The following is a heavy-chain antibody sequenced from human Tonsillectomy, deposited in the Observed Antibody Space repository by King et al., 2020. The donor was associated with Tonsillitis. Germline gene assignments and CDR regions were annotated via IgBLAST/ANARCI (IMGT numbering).Heavy chain of an antibody. J-gene: IGHJ4*02. CDR1: GFTFSNYN. CDR2: ISSSSSYI. Sequence: VQLVESGGGLVKPGGSLRLSCAASGFTFSNYNMNWFRQAPGKGLEWVSSISSSSSYIYYADSVKGRFTISRDNAKNSLYLQMNSLRAEDTAVYYCARVLYSGSYLVDYWGQGTLVTVSS. V-gene: IGHV3-21*01. CDR3: ARVLYSGSYLVDY. D-gene: IGHD1-26*01.